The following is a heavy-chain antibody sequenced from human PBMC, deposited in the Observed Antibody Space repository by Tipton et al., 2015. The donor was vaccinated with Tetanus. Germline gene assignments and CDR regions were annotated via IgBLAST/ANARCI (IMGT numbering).Heavy chain of an antibody. CDR2: IYYSGST. V-gene: IGHV4-61*01. D-gene: IGHD6-19*01. J-gene: IGHJ3*02. CDR3: ARDLEGGSSGWYEGAFDI. Sequence: TLSLTCTVSGGSVSSGSYYWSWIRQPPGKGLEWIGYIYYSGSTNYNPSLKSRVTISVDTSKNQFSLKLSSATAADTAVYYCARDLEGGSSGWYEGAFDIWGQGTTVTVSS. CDR1: GGSVSSGSYY.